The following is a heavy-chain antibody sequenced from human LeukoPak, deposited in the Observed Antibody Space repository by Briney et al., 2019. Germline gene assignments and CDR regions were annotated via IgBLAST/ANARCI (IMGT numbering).Heavy chain of an antibody. CDR1: GFTFSSYT. Sequence: GRSLRLSCAASGFTFSSYTMHWVRQAPGKGLEWVAVIPYDGSFKYYADSVKGRFTISRDNFKNTLYLQMNSLRVEDTAVYYCEREGGAARLGAFDIWGQGTVVTVSS. V-gene: IGHV3-30*01. CDR3: EREGGAARLGAFDI. D-gene: IGHD6-6*01. CDR2: IPYDGSFK. J-gene: IGHJ3*02.